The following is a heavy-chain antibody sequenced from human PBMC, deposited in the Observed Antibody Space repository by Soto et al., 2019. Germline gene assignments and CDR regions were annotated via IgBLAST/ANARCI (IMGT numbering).Heavy chain of an antibody. CDR3: ARERGVLLWFGEPWFDP. V-gene: IGHV4-34*01. CDR1: GGSFSGYY. J-gene: IGHJ5*02. D-gene: IGHD3-10*01. CDR2: INHSGST. Sequence: QVQLQQWRAGLLKPSETLSLTCAVSGGSFSGYYWSWIRQPPGKGLEWIGEINHSGSTNYNPSLKCRVTISVDTSKNQFSLKLSSVTAADTAVYYCARERGVLLWFGEPWFDPWGQGTLVTVSS.